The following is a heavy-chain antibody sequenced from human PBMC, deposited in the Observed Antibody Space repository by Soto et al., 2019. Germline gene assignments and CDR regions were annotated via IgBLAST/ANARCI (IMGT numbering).Heavy chain of an antibody. Sequence: GESLKISCQASGYRFSNYWITWVRQMPGKGLEWMGTIDPNDYYSNNSPSFQGHVTISADTSINTAYLHWSSLKASDTAIYYCARRLSGPKEEYNAYYFYGLDVWGQGTTVTV. D-gene: IGHD1-1*01. CDR3: ARRLSGPKEEYNAYYFYGLDV. V-gene: IGHV5-10-1*01. CDR1: GYRFSNYW. CDR2: IDPNDYYS. J-gene: IGHJ6*02.